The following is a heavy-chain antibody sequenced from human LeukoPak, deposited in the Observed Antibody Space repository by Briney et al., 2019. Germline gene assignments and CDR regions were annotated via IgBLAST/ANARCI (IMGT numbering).Heavy chain of an antibody. V-gene: IGHV1-2*02. J-gene: IGHJ2*01. CDR2: INSNSGDT. Sequence: ASVKVSCKASGYTFTAYYIHWVRQAPGQGLEWMGWINSNSGDTDFARKFQGRVTMTRDTSITTVYMELSRLRSDDTAVYYCAREALTSKAHDLWGPGTLVTVSS. D-gene: IGHD1-14*01. CDR1: GYTFTAYY. CDR3: AREALTSKAHDL.